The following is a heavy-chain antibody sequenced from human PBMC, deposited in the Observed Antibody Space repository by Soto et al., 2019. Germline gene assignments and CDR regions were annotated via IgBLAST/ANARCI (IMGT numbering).Heavy chain of an antibody. Sequence: EVQLLESGGGLAQPGGSRRRSCEAPGFPLAAYPMTWARQAPGKGWEWVSGISSSGQNTDYTDSARGRFTISRDNSKNTLYLQMSSLRAEDTALYYCARRIADATLHDVFDAWGQGTVVAVSS. J-gene: IGHJ3*01. V-gene: IGHV3-23*01. CDR3: ARRIADATLHDVFDA. CDR2: ISSSGQNT. CDR1: GFPLAAYP. D-gene: IGHD6-13*01.